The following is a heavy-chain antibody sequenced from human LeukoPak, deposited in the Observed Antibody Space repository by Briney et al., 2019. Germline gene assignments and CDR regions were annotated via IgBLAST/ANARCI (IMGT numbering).Heavy chain of an antibody. V-gene: IGHV3-7*01. D-gene: IGHD2-2*01. CDR1: GFTFSSYW. CDR3: ARGDVVPAAMWYYFDY. CDR2: IKQDGSEK. Sequence: GGSLRLSCAASGFTFSSYWMTWVRQAPGKGLEWVANIKQDGSEKHYVDSVKGRFTISRDNAKNSLYLQMNSLRAEDTAVYYCARGDVVPAAMWYYFDYWGQGTLVTVSS. J-gene: IGHJ4*02.